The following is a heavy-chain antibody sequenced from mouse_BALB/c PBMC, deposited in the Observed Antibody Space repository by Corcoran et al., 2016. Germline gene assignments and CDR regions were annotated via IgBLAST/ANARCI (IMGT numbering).Heavy chain of an antibody. D-gene: IGHD2-10*02. V-gene: IGHV9-1*02. CDR3: ARMRYGNYVWYFDV. Sequence: QIQLVQSGPELKKPGETVKISCKASGYTFTNYGMNWVKQAPGKGLKWMGWINTYTGEPTYADDFKGRFAFSLETSASTAYLQINNLKNEDMATYFCARMRYGNYVWYFDVWGAGTTVSVSS. CDR1: GYTFTNYG. CDR2: INTYTGEP. J-gene: IGHJ1*01.